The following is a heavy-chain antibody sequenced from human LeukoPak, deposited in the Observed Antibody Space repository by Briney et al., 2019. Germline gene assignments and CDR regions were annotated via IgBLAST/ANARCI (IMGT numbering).Heavy chain of an antibody. Sequence: GGSLRLSCAASGFTFSSYAMHWVRQAPGKGLEWVAVISYDGSNKYYADSVKGRFTISRDNSKNTLYLQMNSLRAEDTAVYYCARGSSQTQGDWFDPWGQGTLVTVSS. D-gene: IGHD3-16*01. J-gene: IGHJ5*02. CDR3: ARGSSQTQGDWFDP. CDR1: GFTFSSYA. V-gene: IGHV3-30-3*01. CDR2: ISYDGSNK.